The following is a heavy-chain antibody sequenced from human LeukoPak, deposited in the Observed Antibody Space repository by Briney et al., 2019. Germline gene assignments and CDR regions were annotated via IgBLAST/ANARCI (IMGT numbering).Heavy chain of an antibody. J-gene: IGHJ4*02. D-gene: IGHD3-10*01. Sequence: GGSLRLSCAASGFSFSGFWMHWVRQSPGKGLMWVSRIRGDGYDTNYADSVKGRFTISRDNAKNTLYLQMNSLRAEDTAVYYCASDRVLGSGSLDNWGQGTLVTVSS. V-gene: IGHV3-74*01. CDR1: GFSFSGFW. CDR2: IRGDGYDT. CDR3: ASDRVLGSGSLDN.